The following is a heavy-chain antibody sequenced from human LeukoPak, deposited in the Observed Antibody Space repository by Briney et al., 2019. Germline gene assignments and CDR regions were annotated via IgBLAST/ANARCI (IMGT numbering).Heavy chain of an antibody. CDR1: GGSLTSTSHY. CDR2: IYSSGST. J-gene: IGHJ3*02. Sequence: SETLSLTCTVSGGSLTSTSHYWDWVRQPPGKGLEWLGSIYSSGSTYYNPSLKSRVTISVDTSKNHFSLKLSSVTAADTAVYYCAKASGLLWFGVERDAFDIWGQGTMVTVSS. CDR3: AKASGLLWFGVERDAFDI. D-gene: IGHD3-10*01. V-gene: IGHV4-39*07.